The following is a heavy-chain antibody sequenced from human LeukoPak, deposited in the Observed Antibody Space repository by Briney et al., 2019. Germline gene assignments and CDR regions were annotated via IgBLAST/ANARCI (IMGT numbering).Heavy chain of an antibody. CDR3: LAGYYYYYMGV. D-gene: IGHD6-13*01. CDR1: GFTFSSYW. CDR2: INSDGSST. Sequence: GGSLRLSCAASGFTFSSYWMHWVRQAPGKGLVWVSRINSDGSSTNYADSVKGRFTISRDNAKNTLYLQMTSLSAEDTAVYYALAGYYYYYMGVSGKGTTVTVSS. J-gene: IGHJ6*03. V-gene: IGHV3-74*01.